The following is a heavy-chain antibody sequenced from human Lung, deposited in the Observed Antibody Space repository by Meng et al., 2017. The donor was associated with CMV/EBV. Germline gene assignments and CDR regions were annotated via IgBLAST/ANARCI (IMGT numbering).Heavy chain of an antibody. CDR1: GGSVSSGSYY. Sequence: SETXSLXCTVSGGSVSSGSYYWSWIRQPPGKGLEWTGYIYYSGSTNYNPSLKSRVTISVDKSKNQFSLKLSSVTATDTAVYYCARDPRPCSSNSCYGYWGQGTLVTVSS. J-gene: IGHJ4*02. V-gene: IGHV4-61*01. CDR3: ARDPRPCSSNSCYGY. D-gene: IGHD2-2*01. CDR2: IYYSGST.